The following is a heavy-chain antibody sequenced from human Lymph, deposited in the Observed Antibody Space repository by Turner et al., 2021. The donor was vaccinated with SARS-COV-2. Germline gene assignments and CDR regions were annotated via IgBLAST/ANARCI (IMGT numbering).Heavy chain of an antibody. CDR1: GFTINNYG. D-gene: IGHD3-22*01. CDR2: ISYDGSNK. Sequence: QVQLMESGGGVVQPGRSLRLSCAASGFTINNYGMHWVRQAPGKGLEWVAVISYDGSNKYYADSVKGRFTISRDNSKNTLYLQMNSLRAEDTAVYYCAKEDMIEDWGKDVWGQGTTVTVSS. V-gene: IGHV3-30*18. CDR3: AKEDMIEDWGKDV. J-gene: IGHJ6*02.